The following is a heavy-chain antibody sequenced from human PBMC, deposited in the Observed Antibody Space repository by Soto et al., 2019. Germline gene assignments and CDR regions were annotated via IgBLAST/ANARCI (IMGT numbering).Heavy chain of an antibody. CDR1: GFTFGTYG. CDR3: ARGSQPGLRENPISGDV. J-gene: IGHJ6*02. D-gene: IGHD2-21*01. V-gene: IGHV3-33*01. CDR2: IWYDGSNR. Sequence: QVQLVESGGGVVQPGRSLRLSCAASGFTFGTYGMHWVRQAPGKGLEWVAVIWYDGSNRYYVDSVKGRFTISRDNYKNTLYLQMNSLRAEDTAVYHWARGSQPGLRENPISGDVWGQGTTVTVSS.